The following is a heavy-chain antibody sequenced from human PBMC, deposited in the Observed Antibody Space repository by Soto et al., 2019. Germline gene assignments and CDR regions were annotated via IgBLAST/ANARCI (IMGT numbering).Heavy chain of an antibody. D-gene: IGHD1-26*01. Sequence: SQTLSLTCAISGDSVSSNSAAWNWIRQSPSRGLEWLGRTYYRSKWYNDYAVSVKSRITINPDTSKNQFSLQLNSVTPEDTAVYYCARDGFIHSGSYDYYYYMDVWGKGITVTVSS. V-gene: IGHV6-1*01. CDR3: ARDGFIHSGSYDYYYYMDV. CDR2: TYYRSKWYN. J-gene: IGHJ6*03. CDR1: GDSVSSNSAA.